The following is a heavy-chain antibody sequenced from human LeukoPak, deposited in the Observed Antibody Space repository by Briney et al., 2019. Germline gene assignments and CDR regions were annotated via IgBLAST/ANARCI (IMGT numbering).Heavy chain of an antibody. CDR1: GFSLSNARMG. Sequence: SGPTLVNPTETLTLTCTVSGFSLSNARMGVSWIRQPPGKALEWLAHIFSNDEKSYSTSLKSRLTISKDTSKSQVVLTMTNMDPVDTATYYCARTPDPLYYYDSSGYPLRYNQFDYWGQGTLVTVSS. D-gene: IGHD3-22*01. J-gene: IGHJ4*02. CDR3: ARTPDPLYYYDSSGYPLRYNQFDY. V-gene: IGHV2-26*01. CDR2: IFSNDEK.